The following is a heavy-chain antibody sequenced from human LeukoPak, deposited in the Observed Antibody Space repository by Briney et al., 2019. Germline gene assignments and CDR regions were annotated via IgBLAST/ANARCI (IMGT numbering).Heavy chain of an antibody. CDR3: ARLRPRTNYDFSSGYYAFDY. Sequence: SETLSLTCTVSGASITNYFWGWIRQPPGKGLQWIGYVYSGAYYYNPSLVSRLTVSVDTAKNQFSLGLRSVTAADTAVYYCARLRPRTNYDFSSGYYAFDYWGQGTLVTVSS. V-gene: IGHV4-4*09. CDR2: VYSGAY. J-gene: IGHJ4*02. CDR1: GASITNYF. D-gene: IGHD3-3*01.